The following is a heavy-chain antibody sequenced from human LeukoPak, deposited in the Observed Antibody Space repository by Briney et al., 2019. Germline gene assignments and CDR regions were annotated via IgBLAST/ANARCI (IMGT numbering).Heavy chain of an antibody. Sequence: SETLSLTCTVSGGSISSSSYYWGWIRQPPGKGLEWIGSVYYSGSTYYNPSLKSLVIISVDTSNTQFSLKLSSVTAPDTAVYYCARHSFDYGDYKGGQGTLVTVSS. CDR3: ARHSFDYGDYK. J-gene: IGHJ4*02. CDR2: VYYSGST. V-gene: IGHV4-39*01. CDR1: GGSISSSSYY. D-gene: IGHD4-17*01.